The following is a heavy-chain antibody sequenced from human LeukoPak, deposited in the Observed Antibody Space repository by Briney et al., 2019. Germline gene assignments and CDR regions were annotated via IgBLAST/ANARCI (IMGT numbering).Heavy chain of an antibody. CDR3: ARRPRSSGSDDGSSGLDS. CDR2: SDHGGST. D-gene: IGHD3-22*01. Sequence: NSSETLSLTCAVYGESFSGHYWSWIRQSPGKGLEWIGESDHGGSTKYNPSLKSRVTISVDTSKNQFSLRLSSVTAADTAVYYCARRPRSSGSDDGSSGLDSWGQGTLVTVSS. V-gene: IGHV4-34*01. J-gene: IGHJ4*02. CDR1: GESFSGHY.